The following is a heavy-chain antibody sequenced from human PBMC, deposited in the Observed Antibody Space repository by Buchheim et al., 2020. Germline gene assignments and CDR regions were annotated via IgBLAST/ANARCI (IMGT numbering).Heavy chain of an antibody. D-gene: IGHD3-3*01. CDR2: IWYDGSNK. V-gene: IGHV3-33*01. CDR1: GFTFSSYG. J-gene: IGHJ6*02. Sequence: QVQLVESGGGVVQPGRSLRLSCAASGFTFSSYGMHWVRQAPGKGLEWVAVIWYDGSNKYYADSVKGRFTISRDNSKNTLYLQMNSLRAEDTAVYYCARELYDFWSGYYVYYYGMDVWGQGTT. CDR3: ARELYDFWSGYYVYYYGMDV.